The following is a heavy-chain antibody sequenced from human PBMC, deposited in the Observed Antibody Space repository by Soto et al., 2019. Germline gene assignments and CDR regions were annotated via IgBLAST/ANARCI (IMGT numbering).Heavy chain of an antibody. D-gene: IGHD6-19*01. Sequence: EVQLLESGGGLVQPGGSLRLSCAASGFTFSSYAMSWVRQAPGKGLEWVSAISGSGGSTYYADSVKGRFTISRDNSKNTLYLQMNSLRAGDTAVYYCANFGVWAVAGVDYWGQGTLVTVSS. CDR3: ANFGVWAVAGVDY. J-gene: IGHJ4*02. CDR2: ISGSGGST. V-gene: IGHV3-23*01. CDR1: GFTFSSYA.